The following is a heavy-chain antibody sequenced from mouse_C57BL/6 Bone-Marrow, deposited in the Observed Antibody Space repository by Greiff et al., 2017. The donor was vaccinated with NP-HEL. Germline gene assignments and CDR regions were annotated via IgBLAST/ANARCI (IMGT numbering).Heavy chain of an antibody. V-gene: IGHV5-6*01. CDR3: ARHLYYSFSWFAY. CDR1: GFTFSSYG. D-gene: IGHD2-12*01. CDR2: ISSGGSYT. J-gene: IGHJ3*01. Sequence: EVQLQESGGDLVKPGGSLKLSCAASGFTFSSYGMFWVRQTPDKRLEWVAPISSGGSYTYYPDSVKGRFNISRDNAKNTLYLQMSSLKSEDTAMYYCARHLYYSFSWFAYWGQGTLVTVSA.